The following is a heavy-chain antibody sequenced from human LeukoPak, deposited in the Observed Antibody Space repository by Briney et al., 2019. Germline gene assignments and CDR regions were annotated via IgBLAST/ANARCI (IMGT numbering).Heavy chain of an antibody. CDR2: INHSGST. D-gene: IGHD4-23*01. J-gene: IGHJ4*02. CDR1: GGYISTSNYY. CDR3: ARGLWWYKN. Sequence: TSETLSLTCTVSGGYISTSNYYWGWIRQSPGKGLEWIGEINHSGSTNYNPSLKSRVTISVDTSKNQFSLKLSSVTAADTAVYYCARGLWWYKNWGQGTLVTVSS. V-gene: IGHV4-39*07.